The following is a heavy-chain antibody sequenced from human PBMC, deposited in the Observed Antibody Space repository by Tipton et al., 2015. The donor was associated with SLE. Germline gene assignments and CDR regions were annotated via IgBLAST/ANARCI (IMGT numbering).Heavy chain of an antibody. CDR2: IYYSGST. Sequence: TLSLTCTVSGGSISSYYWSWIRQPPGKGLEWIGYIYYSGSTNYNPSLKSRVTISVDTSKNQFSLKLSSVTAADTAVYYCARGGDLWFGEFYFDYWGQATLVTVSS. J-gene: IGHJ4*02. D-gene: IGHD3-10*01. CDR1: GGSISSYY. V-gene: IGHV4-59*01. CDR3: ARGGDLWFGEFYFDY.